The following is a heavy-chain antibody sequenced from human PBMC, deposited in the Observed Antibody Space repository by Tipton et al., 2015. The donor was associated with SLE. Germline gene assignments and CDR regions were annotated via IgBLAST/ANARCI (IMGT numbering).Heavy chain of an antibody. CDR3: ARHASRRSGSYNEMDY. V-gene: IGHV4-59*08. Sequence: LRLSCTVSGGSISSYYWSWIRQPPGKGLEWIGYIYYSGSTNYNPSLKSRVTISVDTSKNQFSLKLSSVTAADPAVYYCARHASRRSGSYNEMDYWGQGTLVTVSS. D-gene: IGHD3-10*01. CDR1: GGSISSYY. J-gene: IGHJ4*02. CDR2: IYYSGST.